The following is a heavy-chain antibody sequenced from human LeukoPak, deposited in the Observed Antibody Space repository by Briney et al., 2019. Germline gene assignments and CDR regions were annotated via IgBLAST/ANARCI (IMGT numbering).Heavy chain of an antibody. V-gene: IGHV3-48*01. J-gene: IGHJ3*02. CDR1: GFTFSSYS. CDR2: ISSSSSTI. CDR3: ARNMGGYYYDAFDI. D-gene: IGHD3-22*01. Sequence: PGGSLRLSCAASGFTFSSYSMNWVRQAPGKGLEWVSYISSSSSTIYYTDSVKGRFTISRDNAKNSLYLQMNSLRAEDTAVYYCARNMGGYYYDAFDIWGQGTMVTVSS.